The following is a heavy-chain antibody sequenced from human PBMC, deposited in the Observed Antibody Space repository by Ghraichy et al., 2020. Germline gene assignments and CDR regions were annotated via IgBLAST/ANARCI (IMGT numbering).Heavy chain of an antibody. CDR2: ISSSSSYI. Sequence: GGSLRLSCAASGFTFSSYSMNWVRQAPGKGLEWVSSISSSSSYIYYADSVKGRFTISRDNAKNSLYLQMNSLRAEDTAVYYCARDGYCSGGSCYGMDVWGQGTTVTVSS. D-gene: IGHD2-15*01. CDR1: GFTFSSYS. V-gene: IGHV3-21*01. CDR3: ARDGYCSGGSCYGMDV. J-gene: IGHJ6*02.